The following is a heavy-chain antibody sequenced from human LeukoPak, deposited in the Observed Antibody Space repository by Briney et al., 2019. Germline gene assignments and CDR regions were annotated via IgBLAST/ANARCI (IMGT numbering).Heavy chain of an antibody. Sequence: SETLSLTCAVYGGSFSGYYWSWIRQPPGKGLEWIGEINHSGSTNYNPSLKSRVTISVDTSKNQFSLKLSSVTAADTAVYYCARGSTKIRGYSYGLSYYYYGMDVWGQGTTVTVSS. CDR3: ARGSTKIRGYSYGLSYYYYGMDV. CDR2: INHSGST. D-gene: IGHD5-18*01. J-gene: IGHJ6*02. CDR1: GGSFSGYY. V-gene: IGHV4-34*01.